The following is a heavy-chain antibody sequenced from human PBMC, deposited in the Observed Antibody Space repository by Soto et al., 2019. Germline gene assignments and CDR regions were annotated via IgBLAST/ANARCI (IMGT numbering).Heavy chain of an antibody. CDR2: INGDGSST. J-gene: IGHJ3*01. CDR3: ASYSVTYYMGLLL. D-gene: IGHD1-26*01. V-gene: IGHV3-74*01. Sequence: PGGSLRLSCAASGFTFSNAWMSWVRQAPGKGLEWVSRINGDGSSTTYADSVKGRFTISRDNAKNTLYLQMNSLRAEDTAVYYCASYSVTYYMGLLLWGQGTVVTVSS. CDR1: GFTFSNAW.